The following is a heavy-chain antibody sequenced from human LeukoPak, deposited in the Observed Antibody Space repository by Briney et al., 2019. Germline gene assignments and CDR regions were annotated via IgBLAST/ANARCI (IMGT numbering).Heavy chain of an antibody. J-gene: IGHJ1*01. CDR3: AGRGHRYSRD. Sequence: SETLSLTCTVSGDSVSSGYWTWIRQLPGKGLEWIGYISDSGITDYNPSLKSRLIISVDTSNNKFSLNLHSVTAADTAVYYCAGRGHRYSRDWGQGILVTVSS. CDR1: GDSVSSGY. V-gene: IGHV4-4*09. D-gene: IGHD2-15*01. CDR2: ISDSGIT.